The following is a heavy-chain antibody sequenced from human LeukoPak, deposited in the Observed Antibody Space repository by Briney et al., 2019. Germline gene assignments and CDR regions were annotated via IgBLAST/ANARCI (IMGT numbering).Heavy chain of an antibody. J-gene: IGHJ4*02. CDR3: ARIGLGLWDY. CDR2: ISSSGSSI. V-gene: IGHV3-48*03. CDR1: GFTFSSYE. D-gene: IGHD2-21*01. Sequence: PGGSLRLSCAASGFTFSSYEMNWVRQAPGKGLEWVSYISSSGSSIYYADSVKGRFTISRDNAKNSLYLQMNSLRSEDTDVYYCARIGLGLWDYWGQGNLVTVSS.